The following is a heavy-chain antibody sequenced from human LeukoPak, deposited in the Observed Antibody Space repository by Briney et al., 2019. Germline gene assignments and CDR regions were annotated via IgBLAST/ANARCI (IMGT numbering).Heavy chain of an antibody. CDR3: ARAGYYYDGSGYYYADY. CDR1: GGSISSYY. D-gene: IGHD3-22*01. Sequence: SEALSLTCTVSGGSISSYYWSWIRQPAGKGLEWIGRIYTSGSTNYNPSLKSRVTMSVDTSKNQFSLKLSSVTAADTAVYYCARAGYYYDGSGYYYADYWGQGTLVTVSS. V-gene: IGHV4-4*07. J-gene: IGHJ4*02. CDR2: IYTSGST.